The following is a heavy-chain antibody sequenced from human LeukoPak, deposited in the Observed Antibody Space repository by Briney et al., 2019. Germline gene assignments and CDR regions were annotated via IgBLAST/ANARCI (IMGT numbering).Heavy chain of an antibody. V-gene: IGHV1-69*06. Sequence: ASVKVSCKASGGTFSSYAISWVRQAPGQGLEWMGGIIPIFGTANYAQKFQGRVTITADKSTGTAYMELSSLRSEDTAVYYCARVTVAGTLDYWGQGTLVTVSS. D-gene: IGHD6-19*01. CDR3: ARVTVAGTLDY. J-gene: IGHJ4*02. CDR2: IIPIFGTA. CDR1: GGTFSSYA.